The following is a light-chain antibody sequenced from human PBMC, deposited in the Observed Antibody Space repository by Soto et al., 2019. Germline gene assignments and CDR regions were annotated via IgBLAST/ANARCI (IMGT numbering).Light chain of an antibody. J-gene: IGLJ1*01. CDR3: CSFAGSSIYV. V-gene: IGLV2-23*02. CDR2: EVS. CDR1: SSNIGSYNL. Sequence: QSVLTQPASVSGSPGQSITISCTGASSNIGSYNLVSWYQQHPGKAAKVMIYEVSERPSGVSNRVSGSKCVNTASLRNSGLQAEDEADYYCCSFAGSSIYVFGTGTKLTVL.